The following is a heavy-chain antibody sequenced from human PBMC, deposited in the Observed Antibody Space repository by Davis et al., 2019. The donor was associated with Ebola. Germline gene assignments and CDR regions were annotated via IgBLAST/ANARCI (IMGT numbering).Heavy chain of an antibody. Sequence: GESLKISCAASGFTFSSAWMRWVRQAPGKGLEWVADIKQDGIDKYYVDSVKGRFTISRDNAKDSLYLQMNSLRAEDTAIYYCARDGSHYGDHIANWGQGTLVTVSS. V-gene: IGHV3-7*01. CDR3: ARDGSHYGDHIAN. D-gene: IGHD4-17*01. CDR1: GFTFSSAW. J-gene: IGHJ1*01. CDR2: IKQDGIDK.